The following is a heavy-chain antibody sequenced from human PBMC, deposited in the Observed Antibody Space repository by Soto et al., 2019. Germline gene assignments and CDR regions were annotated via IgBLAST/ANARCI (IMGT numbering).Heavy chain of an antibody. CDR2: MNPNSGNT. CDR3: ARPNYDFWSGYYGYYYYMDV. V-gene: IGHV1-8*02. CDR1: GYTFTDYA. D-gene: IGHD3-3*01. Sequence: ASVKVSCKASGYTFTDYAIHWVRQAPGQSLEWMGWMNPNSGNTGYAQKFQGRVTMTRNTSISTAYMELSSLRSEDTAVYYCARPNYDFWSGYYGYYYYMDVWGKGTTVTVSS. J-gene: IGHJ6*03.